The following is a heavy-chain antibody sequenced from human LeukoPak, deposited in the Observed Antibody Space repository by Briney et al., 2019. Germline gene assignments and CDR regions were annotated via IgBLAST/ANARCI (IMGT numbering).Heavy chain of an antibody. V-gene: IGHV3-23*01. CDR3: ARDSMVRGKGDY. CDR2: VIGDGGST. J-gene: IGHJ4*02. D-gene: IGHD3-10*01. Sequence: GGSLRLSCAASGFTFSSYVMSWVRQAPGMGLEWVSSVIGDGGSTYYADSVKGRFTISRDNSKNTLYLQVNSLRAEDTAVYYCARDSMVRGKGDYWGQGTLVTVSS. CDR1: GFTFSSYV.